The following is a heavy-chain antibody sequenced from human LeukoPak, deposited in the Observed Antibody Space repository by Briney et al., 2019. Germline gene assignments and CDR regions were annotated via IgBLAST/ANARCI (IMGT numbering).Heavy chain of an antibody. CDR3: ASSSGGTYYYDSSGYGFDY. CDR2: IYSGGST. D-gene: IGHD3-22*01. V-gene: IGHV3-66*01. J-gene: IGHJ4*02. CDR1: GFTVSSNY. Sequence: GGSLRLSCAASGFTVSSNYMSWVRQAPGKGLEWVSVIYSGGSTYYADSVKGRFTISRDNSKNTLYLQMNSLRAEDTAVYYCASSSGGTYYYDSSGYGFDYWGQGTLVTVSS.